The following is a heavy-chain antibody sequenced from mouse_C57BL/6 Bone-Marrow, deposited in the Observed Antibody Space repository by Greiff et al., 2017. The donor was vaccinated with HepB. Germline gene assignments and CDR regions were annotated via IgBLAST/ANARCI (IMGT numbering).Heavy chain of an antibody. CDR3: ARFDGYPWYFDV. Sequence: QVQLQQPGAELVMPGASVKLSCKASGYTFTSYWMHWVKQRPGQGLEWIGEIDPSDSYTNYNQKFKGKSTLTVDKSSSTAYMQLSSLTSEDFAVYYCARFDGYPWYFDVWGTGTTVTVSS. D-gene: IGHD2-3*01. J-gene: IGHJ1*03. CDR2: IDPSDSYT. V-gene: IGHV1-69*01. CDR1: GYTFTSYW.